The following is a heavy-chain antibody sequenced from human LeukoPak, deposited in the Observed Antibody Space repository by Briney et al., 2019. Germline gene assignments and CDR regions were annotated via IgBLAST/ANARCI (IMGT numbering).Heavy chain of an antibody. J-gene: IGHJ4*02. CDR3: ATGFTTPDY. CDR1: GYSLTDFS. CDR2: FAVEDGKT. D-gene: IGHD1-1*01. Sequence: ASVKVSCKVSGYSLTDFSMHWVRQDPGKGLEWMGTFAVEDGKTIYAQKFRGRVTMTEDTSTDTAYMDLSSLRSDDTAVYYCATGFTTPDYWGQGTLVTVSS. V-gene: IGHV1-24*01.